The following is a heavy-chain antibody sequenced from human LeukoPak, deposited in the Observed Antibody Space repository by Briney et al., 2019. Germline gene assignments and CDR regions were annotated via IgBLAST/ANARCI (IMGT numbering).Heavy chain of an antibody. CDR3: ARSLRVNQSIAARLPQLYFDY. V-gene: IGHV1-2*02. CDR1: GYTFTGHY. CDR2: INPNSGGT. D-gene: IGHD6-6*01. J-gene: IGHJ4*02. Sequence: ASVKVSCKASGYTFTGHYMHWVRQAPGQGLEWMGWINPNSGGTNYAQKFQGRVTMTRDTSISTAYMELSRLRSDDTAVYYCARSLRVNQSIAARLPQLYFDYWGQGTLVTVSS.